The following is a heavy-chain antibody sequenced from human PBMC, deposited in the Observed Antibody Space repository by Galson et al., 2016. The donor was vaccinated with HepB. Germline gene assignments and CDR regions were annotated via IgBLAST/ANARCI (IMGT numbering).Heavy chain of an antibody. D-gene: IGHD6-13*01. CDR3: ARIVISSSRYAVGMDV. V-gene: IGHV2-70*01. CDR2: IDWNDDK. J-gene: IGHJ6*02. Sequence: PALVKPTQTLTLTCTFSGFSLSSSGMCVTWIRQPPGKALEWLAVIDWNDDKYYSTSLKTRLTISKDTSKNQVVLTMTNMDPVDTGTYYCARIVISSSRYAVGMDVWGQGTTVTVSS. CDR1: GFSLSSSGMC.